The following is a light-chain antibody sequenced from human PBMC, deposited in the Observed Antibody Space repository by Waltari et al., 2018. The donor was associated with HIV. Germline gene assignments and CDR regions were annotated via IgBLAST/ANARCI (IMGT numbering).Light chain of an antibody. J-gene: IGLJ2*01. CDR3: SSNAITFEI. Sequence: QSALTQPPSASGSPGQSVTISCTGSSTDIGSNNYVSWFHQYPGKSPNLIIYEVNKRPSGVPDRFSGSKSGNTASLTVSGLQADDEADYYCSSNAITFEIFGGGTKLTV. V-gene: IGLV2-8*01. CDR1: STDIGSNNY. CDR2: EVN.